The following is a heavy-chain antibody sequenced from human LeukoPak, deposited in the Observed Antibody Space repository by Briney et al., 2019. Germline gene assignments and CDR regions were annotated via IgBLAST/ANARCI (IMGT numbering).Heavy chain of an antibody. CDR2: TNHSGST. V-gene: IGHV4-34*01. CDR1: GGSFSGYY. CDR3: ARGMGSYGY. J-gene: IGHJ4*02. Sequence: SETLSLTCAVYGGSFSGYYWSWIRQPPGKGLEWIGETNHSGSTNYNPSLKSRVTISVDTSKNQFSLKLSSVTAADTAVYYCARGMGSYGYWGQGTLVTVSS. D-gene: IGHD5-18*01.